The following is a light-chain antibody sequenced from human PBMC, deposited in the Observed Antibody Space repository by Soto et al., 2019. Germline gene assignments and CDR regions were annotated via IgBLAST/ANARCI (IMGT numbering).Light chain of an antibody. Sequence: EIVLTQSPGTLSLSPGERATLSFRASQSVSSYLAWYQQKPGQAPRLLIYDASNRATGIPARFSGSGSGTEFTLIISSLQSEDSAVYYCQHYNHWLWTFGQGTKVDIK. V-gene: IGKV3D-15*01. CDR3: QHYNHWLWT. CDR2: DAS. J-gene: IGKJ1*01. CDR1: QSVSSY.